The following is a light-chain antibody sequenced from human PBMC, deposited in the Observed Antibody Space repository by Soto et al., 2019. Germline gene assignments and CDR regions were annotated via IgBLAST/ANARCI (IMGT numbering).Light chain of an antibody. CDR3: QQYNNWPPWT. Sequence: EIVLTQSPVTLSVSPWERATLSCRASQSVSSNLAWFQQRPAQAPRLLIYGASTRATGIPARFSGSGSGTEFTLTISSLQSEDFAVYYCQQYNNWPPWTFGQGTKVDIK. V-gene: IGKV3-15*01. CDR1: QSVSSN. J-gene: IGKJ1*01. CDR2: GAS.